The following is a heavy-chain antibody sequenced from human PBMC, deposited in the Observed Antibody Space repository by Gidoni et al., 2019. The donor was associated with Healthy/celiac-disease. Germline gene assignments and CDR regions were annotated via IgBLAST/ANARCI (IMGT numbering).Heavy chain of an antibody. CDR3: ARVIGGYDFWSGYGMDV. CDR1: GGTFSSYA. D-gene: IGHD3-3*01. J-gene: IGHJ6*02. CDR2: IIPIFGTA. V-gene: IGHV1-69*01. Sequence: QVQLVQSGAEVKKPGSSVQVSCKASGGTFSSYAISWVRQAPGQGLEWMGGIIPIFGTANYAQKFQGRVTITADESTSTAYMELSSLRSEDTDVYYCARVIGGYDFWSGYGMDVWGQGTTVTVSS.